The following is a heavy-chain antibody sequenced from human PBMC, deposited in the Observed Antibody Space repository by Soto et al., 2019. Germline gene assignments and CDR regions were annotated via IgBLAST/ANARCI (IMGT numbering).Heavy chain of an antibody. D-gene: IGHD3-22*01. Sequence: PSETLSLTCSVSGVSISRSSYYWDWIRQPPGKGLEWIGRRSYSGGAYYNPSLKSRVTISADSSKNQYSLKLTSVTAADTAIYYCGRQDFYESRTWGQGTLVTVSS. J-gene: IGHJ4*02. CDR3: GRQDFYESRT. V-gene: IGHV4-39*01. CDR1: GVSISRSSYY. CDR2: RSYSGGA.